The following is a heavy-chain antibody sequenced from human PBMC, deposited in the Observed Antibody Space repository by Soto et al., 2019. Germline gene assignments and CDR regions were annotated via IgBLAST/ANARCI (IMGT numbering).Heavy chain of an antibody. J-gene: IGHJ4*02. V-gene: IGHV4-59*01. CDR2: IYYSGST. CDR3: ARVGRGEIDY. Sequence: SETLYLTCTVCGGSISGYYWSWIRQPPGKGLEWIGYIYYSGSTSYSPSLKSRVTISVDTSKNQFSLKVNSVTAADTAVYYCARVGRGEIDYWGQGTLVTVSS. D-gene: IGHD3-10*01. CDR1: GGSISGYY.